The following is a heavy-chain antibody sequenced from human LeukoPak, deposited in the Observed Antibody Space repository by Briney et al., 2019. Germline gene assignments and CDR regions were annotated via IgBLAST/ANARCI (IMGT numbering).Heavy chain of an antibody. D-gene: IGHD6-6*01. J-gene: IGHJ4*02. CDR3: ARLWDSSSSLDY. CDR2: IYYSGGT. V-gene: IGHV4-59*08. Sequence: SETLSLTCTVSGGSTSSYYWTWIRQPPGKGLGLEWIGYIYYSGGTNYNPSLKSRVTISIDTSKNQVSLKLSSVTAADTAVYYCARLWDSSSSLDYWGQGTLVTVSS. CDR1: GGSTSSYY.